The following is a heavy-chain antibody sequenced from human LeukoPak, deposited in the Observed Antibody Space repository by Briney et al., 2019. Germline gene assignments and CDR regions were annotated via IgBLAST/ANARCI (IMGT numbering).Heavy chain of an antibody. CDR1: GGSISSYN. CDR3: ARSTFSSGSGWYYYYYYYMDV. J-gene: IGHJ6*03. CDR2: FYYNEST. Sequence: SETLSLTCTVSGGSISSYNWNWIRQPPGKGLGWVGNFYYNESTNTNPTLKSRFTISVDTSKNQSSLKLSSVTAADSAVYYCARSTFSSGSGWYYYYYYYMDVWGKGTTVTVSS. V-gene: IGHV4-59*13. D-gene: IGHD6-19*01.